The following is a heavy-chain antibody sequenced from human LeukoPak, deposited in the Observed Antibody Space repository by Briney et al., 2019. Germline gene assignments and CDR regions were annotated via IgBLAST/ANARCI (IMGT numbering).Heavy chain of an antibody. J-gene: IGHJ4*02. CDR3: AKRGYSSSWNY. CDR2: IYYSGST. V-gene: IGHV4-59*08. D-gene: IGHD6-13*01. Sequence: SETLSLTCTVSGVSISSYYWSWIRQPPGKGLEWIGHIYYSGSTNYNPSLKSRVTISVDTSKNQISLRLNSVTAADTAMYYCAKRGYSSSWNYWGQGTLVTVSS. CDR1: GVSISSYY.